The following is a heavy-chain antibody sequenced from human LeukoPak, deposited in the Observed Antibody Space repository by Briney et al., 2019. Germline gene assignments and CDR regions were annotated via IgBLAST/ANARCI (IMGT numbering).Heavy chain of an antibody. V-gene: IGHV3-23*01. CDR1: GFTFSSYV. J-gene: IGHJ4*02. Sequence: PGGSLRLSCAASGFTFSSYVMSWVRQVPGKGLEWVSGITGSGATTYYADSVKGRFTVSRDNSKKTLYLQMNSLRAEDTAVYYCAKDFRVGYSGYDFDYWGQGTLVTVSS. D-gene: IGHD5-12*01. CDR3: AKDFRVGYSGYDFDY. CDR2: ITGSGATT.